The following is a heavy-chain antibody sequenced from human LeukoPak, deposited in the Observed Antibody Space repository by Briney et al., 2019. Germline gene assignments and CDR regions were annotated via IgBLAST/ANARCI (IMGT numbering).Heavy chain of an antibody. D-gene: IGHD1-26*01. CDR2: ISAYNGNT. CDR3: ARDRRDSGSYSFDY. J-gene: IGHJ4*02. V-gene: IGHV1-18*01. Sequence: GASVKVSCKASGYIFTSYGISWVRQAPGQGLEWMGWISAYNGNTNYAQKLQGRVTMTTDTSTSTVYMELSSLRSEDTAVYYCARDRRDSGSYSFDYWGQGTLVTVSS. CDR1: GYIFTSYG.